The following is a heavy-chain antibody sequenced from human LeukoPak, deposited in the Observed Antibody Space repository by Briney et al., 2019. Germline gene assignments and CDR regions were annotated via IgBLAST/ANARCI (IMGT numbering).Heavy chain of an antibody. D-gene: IGHD3-16*01. CDR3: AKWGGKEDTYGPTPDY. J-gene: IGHJ4*02. V-gene: IGHV3-23*01. CDR2: ISGSGGST. CDR1: GFAFSSYA. Sequence: GGSLRLSCAASGFAFSSYAMSWVRQAPGKGLEWVSAISGSGGSTYYADSVKGRFTISRDNSKNTLYLQMNSLRAEDTAVYYCAKWGGKEDTYGPTPDYWGQGTLVTVSS.